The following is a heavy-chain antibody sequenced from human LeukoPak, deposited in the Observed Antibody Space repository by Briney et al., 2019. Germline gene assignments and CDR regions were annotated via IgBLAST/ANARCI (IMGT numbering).Heavy chain of an antibody. CDR1: GYSFTSYW. D-gene: IGHD6-19*01. J-gene: IGHJ6*04. CDR2: IDPSDSYT. Sequence: GESLRISCKGSGYSFTSYWISWVRQMPGKGLEWMGRIDPSDSYTNYSPSFQGHVTISADKSISTAYLQWSSLKASDTAMYYCAREGRGYSSGWLNYYYYGMDVWGKGTTVTVSS. CDR3: AREGRGYSSGWLNYYYYGMDV. V-gene: IGHV5-10-1*01.